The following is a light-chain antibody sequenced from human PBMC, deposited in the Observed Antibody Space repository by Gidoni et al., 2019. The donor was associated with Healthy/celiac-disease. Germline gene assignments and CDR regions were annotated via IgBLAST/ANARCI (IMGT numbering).Light chain of an antibody. CDR2: WAS. CDR3: QQYYSTPYT. Sequence: DIVMTQSTDSLAVALGGRATINCKSSQSVLYSSNNKNYLAWYQQKPGQPPKLLIYWASTRESGVPDRFSGSGSGTDFTLTISSLQAEDVAVYYCQQYYSTPYTFXQXTKLEIK. CDR1: QSVLYSSNNKNY. V-gene: IGKV4-1*01. J-gene: IGKJ2*01.